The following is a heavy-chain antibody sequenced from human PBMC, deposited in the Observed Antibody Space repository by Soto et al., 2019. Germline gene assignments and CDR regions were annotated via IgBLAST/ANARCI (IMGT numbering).Heavy chain of an antibody. V-gene: IGHV1-2*04. Sequence: GASVKVSCKASGYTFTGYYMHWVRQAPGQGLEWMGWINPNSGGTNYAQKFQGWVTMTRDTSISTAYMELSRLRSDDTAVYYCARRYCSSTSCYNYFDYWGQGALVTVSS. CDR1: GYTFTGYY. J-gene: IGHJ4*02. D-gene: IGHD2-2*02. CDR3: ARRYCSSTSCYNYFDY. CDR2: INPNSGGT.